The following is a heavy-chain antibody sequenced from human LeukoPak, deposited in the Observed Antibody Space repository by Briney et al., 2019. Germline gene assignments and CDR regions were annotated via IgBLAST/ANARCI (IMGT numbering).Heavy chain of an antibody. CDR2: IRYDGSNK. CDR1: GFTFSSYG. Sequence: PGGSLRLSCAASGFTFSSYGMHWVRQAPGKGLEGVAFIRYDGSNKYYADSVKGRFTISRDNSKNTLYLQMNSLRAEDTAVYYCAKDFQLANYYDSSGCDYWGQGTLVTVSS. D-gene: IGHD3-22*01. V-gene: IGHV3-30*02. CDR3: AKDFQLANYYDSSGCDY. J-gene: IGHJ4*02.